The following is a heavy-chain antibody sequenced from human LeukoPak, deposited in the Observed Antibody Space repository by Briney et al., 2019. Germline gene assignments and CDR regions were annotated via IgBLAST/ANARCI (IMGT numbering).Heavy chain of an antibody. CDR2: ISAYNGNT. CDR3: ARDLTDSSGYYYGVSSFDC. J-gene: IGHJ4*02. D-gene: IGHD3-22*01. Sequence: GASVKVSCKASGYTFTSYGISWVRQAPGQGLEWMGWISAYNGNTNYAQKLQGRVTMTTDTSTSTAYMELRSLRSDDTAVYYCARDLTDSSGYYYGVSSFDCWGQGTLVTVSS. CDR1: GYTFTSYG. V-gene: IGHV1-18*01.